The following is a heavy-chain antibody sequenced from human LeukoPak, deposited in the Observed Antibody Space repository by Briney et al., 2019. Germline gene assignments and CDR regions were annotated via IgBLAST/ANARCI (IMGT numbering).Heavy chain of an antibody. V-gene: IGHV4-39*06. CDR3: AREGRYRYGYNEYRSYMDI. D-gene: IGHD5-24*01. J-gene: IGHJ6*03. Sequence: PSETLSLTCTVSGGSISSSSYYWGWIRQPPGKGLGGIVSIYYSGSTNYNLSLKSRFTISVDTSQNPFTLTLCSVTAPASAVDCSAREGRYRYGYNEYRSYMDIWGKGTTVTVSS. CDR1: GGSISSSSYY. CDR2: IYYSGST.